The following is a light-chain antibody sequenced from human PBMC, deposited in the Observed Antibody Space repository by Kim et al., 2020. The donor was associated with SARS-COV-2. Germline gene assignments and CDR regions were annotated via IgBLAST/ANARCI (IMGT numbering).Light chain of an antibody. CDR1: SSDVGGYNY. J-gene: IGLJ1*01. V-gene: IGLV2-11*01. CDR2: EVS. Sequence: GQSATISCPGSSSDVGGYNYVSWYQQHPGKAPKLMIYEVSKRPSGVPDRFSGSKSGNTASLTISGLQAEDEADYYCCSYAGSYTYVFGTGTKVTVL. CDR3: CSYAGSYTYV.